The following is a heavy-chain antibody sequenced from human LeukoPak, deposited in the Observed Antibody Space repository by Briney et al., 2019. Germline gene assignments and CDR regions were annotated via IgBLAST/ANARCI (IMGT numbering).Heavy chain of an antibody. D-gene: IGHD6-13*01. CDR3: ARSEIPPGIAAPGAFDI. CDR1: GFTFSSYA. J-gene: IGHJ3*02. Sequence: GGSLRLSCAASGFTFSSYAMHWVRQAPGKGLEWVAVISYDGSNKYYADSVKGRFTISRDNSKNTLYLQMNSLRAEDTAVYYCARSEIPPGIAAPGAFDIWGQGTMVTVSS. V-gene: IGHV3-30*04. CDR2: ISYDGSNK.